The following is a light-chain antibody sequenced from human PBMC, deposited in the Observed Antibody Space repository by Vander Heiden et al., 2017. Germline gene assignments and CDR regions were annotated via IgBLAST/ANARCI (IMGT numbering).Light chain of an antibody. V-gene: IGKV2-28*01. CDR3: MQALPTQLT. CDR1: QCLLHSNRYNY. CDR2: LGS. J-gene: IGKJ4*01. Sequence: DLVIPHSPLPLRVTPGEPALISCMPTQCLLHSNRYNYLDWYLQKPGQSPQLLIYLGSNRASGVPDRFSGSGSGTDFTLKISRVEAEDVGVYYCMQALPTQLTFGGGTKMEIK.